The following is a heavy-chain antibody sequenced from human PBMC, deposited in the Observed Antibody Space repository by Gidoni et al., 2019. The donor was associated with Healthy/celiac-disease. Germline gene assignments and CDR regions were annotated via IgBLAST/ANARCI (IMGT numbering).Heavy chain of an antibody. D-gene: IGHD3-3*01. CDR3: AKGTYYDFWSGYQHTFDY. Sequence: QVQLVESGGGVVKPGRSLRHSCEAAGFNFSSYGMHWVRQAPGKGLDWVAVISYDGSKKYYADSVKGRFTISRDNSKNTLYLQRNSLRAEDTAVYYCAKGTYYDFWSGYQHTFDYWGQGTLVTVSS. CDR1: GFNFSSYG. V-gene: IGHV3-30*18. J-gene: IGHJ4*02. CDR2: ISYDGSKK.